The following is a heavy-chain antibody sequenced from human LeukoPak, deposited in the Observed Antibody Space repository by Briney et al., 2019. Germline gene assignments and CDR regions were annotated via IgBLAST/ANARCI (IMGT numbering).Heavy chain of an antibody. Sequence: HPGGSLRLSCAASGFTFSNYGMSWVRQAAGKGLEWVSTISGSGSNTYYADSVKGRFTISRDNSKNTLNLQMNSLRAEDTAVYYCARDRWSPDAFDIWGQGTMVTVSS. CDR2: ISGSGSNT. CDR1: GFTFSNYG. D-gene: IGHD4-23*01. V-gene: IGHV3-23*01. J-gene: IGHJ3*02. CDR3: ARDRWSPDAFDI.